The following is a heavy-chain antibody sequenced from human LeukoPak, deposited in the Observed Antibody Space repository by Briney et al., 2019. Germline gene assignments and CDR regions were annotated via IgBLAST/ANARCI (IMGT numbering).Heavy chain of an antibody. Sequence: PSETLSLTCAVYGVSFSGYYWSWIRQPPGKGLEWIGEINHSGSTNYNPSLKSRVTISVDTSKNQVSLKVSSVTAADTAVYYCAREHVDIVATGSLDYWGQGTLVTVSS. CDR1: GVSFSGYY. CDR2: INHSGST. J-gene: IGHJ4*02. D-gene: IGHD5-12*01. V-gene: IGHV4-34*01. CDR3: AREHVDIVATGSLDY.